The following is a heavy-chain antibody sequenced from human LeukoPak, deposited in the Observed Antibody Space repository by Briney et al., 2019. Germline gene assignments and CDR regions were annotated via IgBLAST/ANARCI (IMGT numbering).Heavy chain of an antibody. CDR1: GGSISSYY. J-gene: IGHJ4*02. CDR2: IYYSGTT. CDR3: ARSSGAYRSFDY. V-gene: IGHV4-59*01. Sequence: SETPSLTCTVSGGSISSYYWSWIRQPPGKGLEWIGYIYYSGTTDYNPSLKSRVTISVDTSNNQFSLKVSSVTAADTAVHYCARSSGAYRSFDYWGQGTLVPVSS. D-gene: IGHD1-26*01.